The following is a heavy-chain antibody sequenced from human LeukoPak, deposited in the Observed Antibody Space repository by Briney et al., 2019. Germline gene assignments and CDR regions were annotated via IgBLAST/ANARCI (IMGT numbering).Heavy chain of an antibody. Sequence: GGSLRLSRAASGFTFSNAWMRWVRQAPGRGREWVGRIKRKTEGGTTDYAAPVKGRFTISRDDSKNTLYLQMNSLKTEDTAVYYCTATFDPVYGMDVWGQGTTVTVSS. V-gene: IGHV3-15*01. J-gene: IGHJ6*02. CDR1: GFTFSNAW. CDR2: IKRKTEGGTT. CDR3: TATFDPVYGMDV.